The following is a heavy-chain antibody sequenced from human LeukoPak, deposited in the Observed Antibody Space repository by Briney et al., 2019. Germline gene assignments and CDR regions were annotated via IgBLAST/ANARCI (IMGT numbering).Heavy chain of an antibody. J-gene: IGHJ3*02. CDR3: ARESTTGLNYDAFDI. Sequence: GASVKVSCKASGYTFTSYDINWVRQATGQGLEWMGWMNPNSGNTGYAQKFQGRVTMTRDTSISTAYMELSRLRSDDTAVYYCARESTTGLNYDAFDIWGQGTMVTVSS. V-gene: IGHV1-8*01. CDR2: MNPNSGNT. D-gene: IGHD1-1*01. CDR1: GYTFTSYD.